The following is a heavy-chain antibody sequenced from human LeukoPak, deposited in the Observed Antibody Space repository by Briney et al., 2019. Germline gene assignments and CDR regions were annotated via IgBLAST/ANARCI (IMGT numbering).Heavy chain of an antibody. J-gene: IGHJ4*02. Sequence: SVKVSCKASGGTFSSYAISWVRQAPGQGLEWMGRIIPILGIANYAQKFQGRVTITADKSTSTAYMELSSLRSEDTAVYYCARRGSGETYYFDYWGQGTLVTVSS. V-gene: IGHV1-69*04. CDR1: GGTFSSYA. D-gene: IGHD2-15*01. CDR2: IIPILGIA. CDR3: ARRGSGETYYFDY.